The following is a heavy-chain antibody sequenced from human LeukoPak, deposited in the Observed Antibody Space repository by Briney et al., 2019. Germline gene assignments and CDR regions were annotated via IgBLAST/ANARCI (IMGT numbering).Heavy chain of an antibody. Sequence: SVKVSCKASGGTFSSYAISWVRQAPGQGLEWMGRIIPILGIANYAQKFQGRVTITADKSTSTAYMKLSSLRSEDTAVYYCARDAHRGYYDSSGYWYFDYWGQGTLVTVSS. J-gene: IGHJ4*02. V-gene: IGHV1-69*04. CDR3: ARDAHRGYYDSSGYWYFDY. CDR1: GGTFSSYA. CDR2: IIPILGIA. D-gene: IGHD3-22*01.